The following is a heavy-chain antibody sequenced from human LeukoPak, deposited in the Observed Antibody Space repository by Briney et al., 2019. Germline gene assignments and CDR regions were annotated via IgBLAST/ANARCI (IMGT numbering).Heavy chain of an antibody. V-gene: IGHV3-48*03. CDR1: GFTFSSYE. D-gene: IGHD2-2*01. CDR3: AKASDIVVVPAAFLDY. Sequence: PGGSLRLSCAASGFTFSSYEMNWVRQAPGKGLEWVSYISSSGSTIYYADSVKGRFTISRDNAKNSLYLQMNSPRAEDTAIYYCAKASDIVVVPAAFLDYWGQGTLVTVSS. CDR2: ISSSGSTI. J-gene: IGHJ4*02.